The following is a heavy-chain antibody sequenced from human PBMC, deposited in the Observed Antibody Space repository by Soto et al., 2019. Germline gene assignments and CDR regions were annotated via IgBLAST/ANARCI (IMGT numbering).Heavy chain of an antibody. CDR1: GYTFTSYA. CDR3: AGDPAGFGAFET. CDR2: INAGNGNT. J-gene: IGHJ3*02. D-gene: IGHD3-16*01. Sequence: GASVKVSCKASGYTFTSYAMHWVRQAPGQRLEWMGWINAGNGNTKYSQKFQGRVTITRDTSASTAYMELSSLRSEDTAVYYCAGDPAGFGAFETWGKGKMLTVSS. V-gene: IGHV1-3*01.